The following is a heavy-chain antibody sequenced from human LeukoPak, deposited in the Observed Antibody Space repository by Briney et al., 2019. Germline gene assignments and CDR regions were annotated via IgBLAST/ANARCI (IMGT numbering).Heavy chain of an antibody. J-gene: IGHJ3*02. CDR2: ISSSSSYI. Sequence: GGSLRLSCTASGFTFSIYSMNWVRQAPGMGLEWVSSISSSSSYIKYVDSVKGRFTISRDNAMNSLYLQMNSLRAEDTAMYYCARDLNDAFDIWGQGTMVTVSS. CDR3: ARDLNDAFDI. D-gene: IGHD3-9*01. V-gene: IGHV3-21*01. CDR1: GFTFSIYS.